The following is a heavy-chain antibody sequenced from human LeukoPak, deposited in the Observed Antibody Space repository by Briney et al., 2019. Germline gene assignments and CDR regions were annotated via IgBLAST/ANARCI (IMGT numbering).Heavy chain of an antibody. D-gene: IGHD3-22*01. Sequence: ASVKVSCKASGYTFTSYGISWVRQAPGRGLEWMGGISAYNGNTNYAQKLQGRVTMATDTSTSTAYMELRSLRSDDTAVYYCARDTFNYYDSSGHDAFDIWGQGTMVTVSS. V-gene: IGHV1-18*01. CDR1: GYTFTSYG. J-gene: IGHJ3*02. CDR3: ARDTFNYYDSSGHDAFDI. CDR2: ISAYNGNT.